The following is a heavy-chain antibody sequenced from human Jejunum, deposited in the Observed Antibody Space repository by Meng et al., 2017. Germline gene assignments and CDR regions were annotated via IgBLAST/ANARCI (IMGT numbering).Heavy chain of an antibody. CDR1: GFNFTNYG. V-gene: IGHV3-33*01. CDR2: IWHDGSKV. Sequence: QVERVESGVCVVQPGKSLRLSCAASGFNFTNYGMHWVRQAPGKGLEWVAVIWHDGSKVFYADSVRGRFTISRDNSHNTVDLQMNSVRVDDTAVYFCLRGRDYWGQGTLVTVSS. CDR3: LRGRDY. D-gene: IGHD3-10*01. J-gene: IGHJ4*02.